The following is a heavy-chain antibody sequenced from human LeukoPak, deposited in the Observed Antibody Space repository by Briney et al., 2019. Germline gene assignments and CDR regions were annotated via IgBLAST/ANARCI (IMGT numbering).Heavy chain of an antibody. CDR3: ARDGGDGYNGGGY. V-gene: IGHV1-69*01. CDR2: IIPIFGTA. D-gene: IGHD5-24*01. CDR1: GGTFISYA. J-gene: IGHJ4*02. Sequence: ASVKVSCKASGGTFISYAISWVRQAPGQGLEWMGGIIPIFGTANYAQKFQGRVTITADESTSTAYMELSSLRSEDTAVYYCARDGGDGYNGGGYWGQGTLVTVSS.